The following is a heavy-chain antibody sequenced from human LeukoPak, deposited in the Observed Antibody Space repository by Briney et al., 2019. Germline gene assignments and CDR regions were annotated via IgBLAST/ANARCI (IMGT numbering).Heavy chain of an antibody. Sequence: GGSLRLSCAASGFIFSNCAMSWVRQAPGKGLERVSAISGSGGSTYYADSEKGRFTVSRDNSKNTLYLQMNSLRAEDTAVYYCAKVPRGHYFDYWGQGTLVTVSS. CDR2: ISGSGGST. CDR3: AKVPRGHYFDY. V-gene: IGHV3-23*01. D-gene: IGHD3/OR15-3a*01. J-gene: IGHJ4*02. CDR1: GFIFSNCA.